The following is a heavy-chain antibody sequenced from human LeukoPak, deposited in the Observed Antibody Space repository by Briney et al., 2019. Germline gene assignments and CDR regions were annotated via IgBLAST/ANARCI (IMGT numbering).Heavy chain of an antibody. J-gene: IGHJ4*02. Sequence: GGSLRLSCAASGFTLGTYDMYWVRQAPGKGLECVSSISRSGGSTYYADSVKGRFTISRDNSKNTLYLQMNSLRAEDTAFYYCARGSGSSVYDPWDYWGQGTLVTVSS. CDR1: GFTLGTYD. CDR2: ISRSGGST. D-gene: IGHD5/OR15-5a*01. CDR3: ARGSGSSVYDPWDY. V-gene: IGHV3-23*01.